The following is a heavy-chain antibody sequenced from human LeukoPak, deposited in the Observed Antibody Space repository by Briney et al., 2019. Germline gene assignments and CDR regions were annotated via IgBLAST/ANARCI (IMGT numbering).Heavy chain of an antibody. V-gene: IGHV3-23*01. J-gene: IGHJ4*02. Sequence: GGSLRLSCAASGFTVSSYAMSWVRRAPGKGLEWVSAISGSGGSTYYADSVKGRFTICRDNTKNTLHLKMNSLRAEDTAVYYCAKTRPYYDSREFDYWGQGTLVTVSS. CDR3: AKTRPYYDSREFDY. CDR2: ISGSGGST. CDR1: GFTVSSYA. D-gene: IGHD3-22*01.